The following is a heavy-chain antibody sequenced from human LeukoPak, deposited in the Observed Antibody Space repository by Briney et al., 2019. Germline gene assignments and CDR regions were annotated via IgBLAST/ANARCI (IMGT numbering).Heavy chain of an antibody. J-gene: IGHJ3*02. D-gene: IGHD6-13*01. CDR1: GSTVSSNG. Sequence: GRSHSPFRPASGSTVSSNGIHSARQQPGNGREWQAVIWVDGSKKYYADSVKGRFTISRDNSKNTLYLQMNSLRAEDTAVYYCARDHAAAVPVGAFDIWGQGTMVTVSS. CDR3: ARDHAAAVPVGAFDI. V-gene: IGHV3-33*01. CDR2: IWVDGSKK.